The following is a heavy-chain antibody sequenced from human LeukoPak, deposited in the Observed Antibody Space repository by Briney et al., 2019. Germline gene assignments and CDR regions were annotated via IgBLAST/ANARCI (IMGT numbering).Heavy chain of an antibody. J-gene: IGHJ4*02. CDR2: ISSGSNTI. D-gene: IGHD1-26*01. V-gene: IGHV3-48*02. CDR3: ARGSYYAPYYFDY. CDR1: GFTFNTYR. Sequence: GGSLRLSCAASGFTFNTYRMNWVRQAPGKGLEWLSYISSGSNTIFYADSVKGRFTISRDNAKNSLFLQVNSLRDEDTAVYYCARGSYYAPYYFDYWGQGTLVTVSS.